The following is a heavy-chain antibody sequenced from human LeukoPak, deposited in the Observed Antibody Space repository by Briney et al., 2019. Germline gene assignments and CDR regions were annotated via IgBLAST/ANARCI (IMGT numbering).Heavy chain of an antibody. Sequence: GGSLRLSCAASGFTFSSYAMSWVRQAPGKGLEWVLAISGSGGSTYYADSVKGRFTISRDNSKNTLYLQMNSLRAEDTAVYYCAKWFGELPAFDIWGQGTMVTVSS. V-gene: IGHV3-23*01. J-gene: IGHJ3*02. CDR1: GFTFSSYA. CDR2: ISGSGGST. CDR3: AKWFGELPAFDI. D-gene: IGHD3-10*01.